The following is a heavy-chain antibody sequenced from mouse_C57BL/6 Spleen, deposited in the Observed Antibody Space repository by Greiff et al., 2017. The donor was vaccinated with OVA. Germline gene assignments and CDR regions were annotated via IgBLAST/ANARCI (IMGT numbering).Heavy chain of an antibody. Sequence: VQLQQSGAELVRPGASVTLSCKASGYTFTDYEMHWVKQTPVHGLEWIGAIDPETGGTAYTQKFKGQAILTADKSSSTAYMELRSLTSEDSAVYYCTRRGTTVYYFDYWGQGTTLTVSS. CDR2: IDPETGGT. CDR1: GYTFTDYE. V-gene: IGHV1-15*01. D-gene: IGHD1-1*01. CDR3: TRRGTTVYYFDY. J-gene: IGHJ2*01.